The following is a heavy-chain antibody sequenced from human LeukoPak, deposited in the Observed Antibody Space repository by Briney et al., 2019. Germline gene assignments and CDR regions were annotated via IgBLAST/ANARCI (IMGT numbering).Heavy chain of an antibody. CDR1: GGSISSGGYY. J-gene: IGHJ4*02. CDR2: IYYSGST. CDR3: ARISISNAPDY. D-gene: IGHD3-3*02. Sequence: PSETLSLTCTVSGGSISSGGYYWSWIRQHPGKGLEWIGYIYYSGSTYYNPSLKSRVTISVDTSKNQFSLKLSSVTAADTAVYYCARISISNAPDYWGQGTLVIVSS. V-gene: IGHV4-31*03.